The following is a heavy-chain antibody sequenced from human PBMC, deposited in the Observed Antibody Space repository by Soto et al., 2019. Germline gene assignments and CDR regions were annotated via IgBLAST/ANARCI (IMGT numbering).Heavy chain of an antibody. CDR1: GFTFSSYS. Sequence: GVSLRLSCAASGFTFSSYSMNWVRQAPGKGLEWVSSISSSSSYIYYADSVKGRFTISRDNAKNSLYLQMNSLRAEDTAVYYCARSPSMTTVSLDYWGQGTLVTVSS. D-gene: IGHD4-17*01. CDR3: ARSPSMTTVSLDY. CDR2: ISSSSSYI. V-gene: IGHV3-21*01. J-gene: IGHJ4*02.